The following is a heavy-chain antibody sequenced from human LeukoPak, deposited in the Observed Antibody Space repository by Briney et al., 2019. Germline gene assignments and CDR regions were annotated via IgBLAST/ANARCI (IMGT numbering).Heavy chain of an antibody. D-gene: IGHD1-26*01. CDR3: ARKWGATTGDY. Sequence: GGSLRLSCTASGFTFSSYAMSWVRQAPGKGLEWVSAISGSGGSTYYADSVKGRFTISRDNSKNTLYLQMNSLRAEDTAVYYCARKWGATTGDYWGQGTLVTVSS. V-gene: IGHV3-23*01. CDR2: ISGSGGST. J-gene: IGHJ4*02. CDR1: GFTFSSYA.